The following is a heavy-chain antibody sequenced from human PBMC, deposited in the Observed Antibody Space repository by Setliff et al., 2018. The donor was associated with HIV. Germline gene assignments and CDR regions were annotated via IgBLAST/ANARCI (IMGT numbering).Heavy chain of an antibody. J-gene: IGHJ4*02. CDR2: IHTSGST. CDR1: GGSISSGSYY. Sequence: SETLSLTCTVSGGSISSGSYYWSWIRQPAGKGLEWIGHIHTSGSTKYNPSLKSRVTISADTSKNQFSLKLTSVTAADTAVYYCARDQPQDYDSLTGYYTGRYFDYWGRGTLVTVSS. CDR3: ARDQPQDYDSLTGYYTGRYFDY. V-gene: IGHV4-61*09. D-gene: IGHD3-9*01.